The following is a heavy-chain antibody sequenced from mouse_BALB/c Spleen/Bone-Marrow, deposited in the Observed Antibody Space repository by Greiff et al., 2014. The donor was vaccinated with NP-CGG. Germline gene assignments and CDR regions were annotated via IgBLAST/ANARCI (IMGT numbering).Heavy chain of an antibody. D-gene: IGHD1-1*02. J-gene: IGHJ4*01. CDR3: ARSGEKYGAMDY. V-gene: IGHV5-4*02. CDR1: GFIFSDYY. CDR2: ISDGGSYT. Sequence: VQLKESGGGLVKPGGSLKLSCTASGFIFSDYYMYWVRQTPEKRLEWVAAISDGGSYTYYPDSVKGRFTISRDNAKNNLYLQMGSLKSEDTAMYYCARSGEKYGAMDYWGQGTSVTVSS.